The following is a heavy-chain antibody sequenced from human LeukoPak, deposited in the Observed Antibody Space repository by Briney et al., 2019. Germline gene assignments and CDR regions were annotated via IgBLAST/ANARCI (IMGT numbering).Heavy chain of an antibody. CDR3: ARDQGVLSYYYDSSGYTFDY. Sequence: GRSLRLSCAASGFTFSSYGMHWVRQAPGKGLEWVAVIWYDGSNKYYADSVKGRFTISRDNSKNTLYLQMNSLRAEDTAVYYCARDQGVLSYYYDSSGYTFDYWGQGTLVTVSS. CDR2: IWYDGSNK. CDR1: GFTFSSYG. V-gene: IGHV3-33*01. D-gene: IGHD3-22*01. J-gene: IGHJ4*02.